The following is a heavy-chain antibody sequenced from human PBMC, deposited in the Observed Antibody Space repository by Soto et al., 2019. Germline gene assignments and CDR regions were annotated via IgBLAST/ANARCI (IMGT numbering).Heavy chain of an antibody. CDR3: ARQAPYGDYRYSFSRYYGMDV. CDR2: IYPGDSDT. J-gene: IGHJ6*02. D-gene: IGHD4-17*01. CDR1: GYSFTSYW. Sequence: PGESLKISCQGSGYSFTSYWIGWVRQMPGKGLEWMGIIYPGDSDTRYSPSFQGQVTISADKSISTAYLQWSSLKASDTAMYYCARQAPYGDYRYSFSRYYGMDVWGQGTTVTVSS. V-gene: IGHV5-51*01.